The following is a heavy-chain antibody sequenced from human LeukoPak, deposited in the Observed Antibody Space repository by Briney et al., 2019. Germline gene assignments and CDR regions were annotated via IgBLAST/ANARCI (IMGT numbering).Heavy chain of an antibody. D-gene: IGHD4-17*01. CDR1: GFTFSSYS. J-gene: IGHJ4*02. CDR3: AKDHGYGDYGGDY. Sequence: GGSLRLSCAASGFTFSSYSMSWLRQAPGKGLEWVSAISGSGGSTYYADYVKGRFTISRDNSKTTLYLQMNSLRAEDTAVYYCAKDHGYGDYGGDYWGQGTLVTVSS. V-gene: IGHV3-23*01. CDR2: ISGSGGST.